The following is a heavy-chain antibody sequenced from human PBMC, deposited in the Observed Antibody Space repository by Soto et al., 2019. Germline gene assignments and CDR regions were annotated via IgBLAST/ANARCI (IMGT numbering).Heavy chain of an antibody. Sequence: SETLSLTCTVSGGSISSRDYYWSWLRQPPGTGLEWIGEINYSGSTYYNPSLKSRVTLSVDTSKNQFSLKLSSVTAADTVVYCCGREKISARFDPWGEGTLVTGSS. CDR1: GGSISSRDYY. J-gene: IGHJ5*02. CDR3: GREKISARFDP. CDR2: INYSGST. D-gene: IGHD1-26*01. V-gene: IGHV4-30-4*01.